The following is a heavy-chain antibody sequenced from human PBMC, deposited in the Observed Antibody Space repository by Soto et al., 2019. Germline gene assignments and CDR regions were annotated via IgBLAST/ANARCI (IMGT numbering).Heavy chain of an antibody. Sequence: ASVKVSCKASGYTFTSYYMHWVRQAPGQGLECMGIINPSGGSTSYAQKFQGRVTMTRDTSTSTVYMELSSLRSEDTAVYYCARDKGYSSSWYVGSVWFDPWGQGTLVTVSS. J-gene: IGHJ5*02. CDR1: GYTFTSYY. V-gene: IGHV1-46*01. CDR3: ARDKGYSSSWYVGSVWFDP. CDR2: INPSGGST. D-gene: IGHD6-13*01.